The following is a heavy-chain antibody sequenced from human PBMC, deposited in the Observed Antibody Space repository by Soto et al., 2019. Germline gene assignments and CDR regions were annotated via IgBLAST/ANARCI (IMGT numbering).Heavy chain of an antibody. J-gene: IGHJ5*02. D-gene: IGHD2-2*01. CDR3: ARLVVVAPVANA. CDR2: IFYTGTT. CDR1: SGSIYYNGYD. Sequence: PSETLSLTCSGSSGSIYYNGYDWGWIRQPPGKGLEWVGGIFYTGTTYYSPSLKDRVTISVDTSKNSFSLNLTSVTAADTAVYFCARLVVVAPVANAWGQGTLVTVSS. V-gene: IGHV4-39*02.